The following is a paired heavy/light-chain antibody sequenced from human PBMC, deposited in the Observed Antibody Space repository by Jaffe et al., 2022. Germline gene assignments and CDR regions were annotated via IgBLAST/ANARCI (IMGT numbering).Light chain of an antibody. Sequence: DIVMTQSPDSLAVSLGERATINCKSSQSVLYSSNNKNYLAWYQQKPGQPPKLLIYWASTRESGVPDRFSGSGSGTDFTLTISSLQAEDVAVYYCQQYYSTPRTFGGGTKVEIK. CDR2: WAS. CDR3: QQYYSTPRT. V-gene: IGKV4-1*01. J-gene: IGKJ4*01. CDR1: QSVLYSSNNKNY.
Heavy chain of an antibody. Sequence: QVQLQESGPGLVKPSQTLSLTCTVSGGSISSGSYYWSWIRQPAGKGLEWIGRIYTSGSTNYNPSLKSRVTISVDTSKNQFSLKLSSVTAADTAVYYCARELYDYYDSSGPPADPYAFDIWGQGTMVTVSS. V-gene: IGHV4-61*02. CDR2: IYTSGST. CDR1: GGSISSGSYY. J-gene: IGHJ3*02. D-gene: IGHD3-22*01. CDR3: ARELYDYYDSSGPPADPYAFDI.